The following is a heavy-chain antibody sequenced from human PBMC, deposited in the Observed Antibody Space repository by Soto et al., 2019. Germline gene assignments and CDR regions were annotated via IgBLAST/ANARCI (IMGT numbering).Heavy chain of an antibody. CDR1: GFTFSGSA. CDR2: IRSKANSYAT. J-gene: IGHJ4*02. CDR3: TRHRDYCSGGFCYSPHFDH. V-gene: IGHV3-73*02. D-gene: IGHD2-15*01. Sequence: EVQLVESGGGLVQPGGSLKLSCAASGFTFSGSAMHWVRQASGKGLEWVGRIRSKANSYATAYAASVKGRFTISRDDSKNTAYLKMNSLETEDTAVYNCTRHRDYCSGGFCYSPHFDHWGEGTLVTVSS.